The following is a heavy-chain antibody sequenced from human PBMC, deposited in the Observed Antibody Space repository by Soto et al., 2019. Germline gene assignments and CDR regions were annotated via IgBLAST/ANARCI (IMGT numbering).Heavy chain of an antibody. CDR3: ASSYYDFWSGGTFDY. V-gene: IGHV4-59*01. CDR2: IYYSGST. CDR1: GGSISSYY. Sequence: SETLSLTCTVSGGSISSYYWSWIRQPPGKGLERIGYIYYSGSTNYNPSLKSRVTISVDTSKNQFSLMLGSVTSAVTALYYCASSYYDFWSGGTFDYGGQGTLVTVS. D-gene: IGHD3-3*01. J-gene: IGHJ4*02.